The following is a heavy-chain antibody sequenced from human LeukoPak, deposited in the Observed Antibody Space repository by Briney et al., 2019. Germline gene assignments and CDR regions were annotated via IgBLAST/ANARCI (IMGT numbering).Heavy chain of an antibody. CDR1: GFTFSNYW. CDR3: ARAMDV. V-gene: IGHV3-7*03. Sequence: GGSLRLSCAASGFTFSNYWMSWVRQAPEKGLEWVANIKQDGSEKYYVDSVKGRFTISRDNAKNSQYLQMNSLRAEDTAVYYCARAMDVWGQGTTVTVSS. J-gene: IGHJ6*02. CDR2: IKQDGSEK.